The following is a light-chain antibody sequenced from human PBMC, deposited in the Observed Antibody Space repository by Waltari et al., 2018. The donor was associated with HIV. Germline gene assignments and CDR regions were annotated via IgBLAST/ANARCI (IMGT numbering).Light chain of an antibody. CDR2: GAS. CDR3: QQYHNWPIT. V-gene: IGKV3D-15*01. Sequence: IMMTQSPVTLSVSPGERATLSCWASQSIRTHLAWYEQKPGQTPRLLIYGASTRATGTPARFSGSGSGTEFTLTISSLQSEDLAFYYCQQYHNWPITFGGGTKVEIK. J-gene: IGKJ4*01. CDR1: QSIRTH.